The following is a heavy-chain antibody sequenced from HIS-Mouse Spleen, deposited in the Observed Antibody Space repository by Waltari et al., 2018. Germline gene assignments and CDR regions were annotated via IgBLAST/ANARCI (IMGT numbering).Heavy chain of an antibody. Sequence: QVQLQQWGAGLLKPSETLSLTCAVYGGSFSGYYWSWIRQPPGKGLEWIGEINHGGSTNYSPSRKSRVSISVDTSKNQFSLKRSSVTAADTAVYYCARGALRGSYYWGEYFQHWGQGTLVTVSS. CDR3: ARGALRGSYYWGEYFQH. V-gene: IGHV4-34*01. CDR1: GGSFSGYY. J-gene: IGHJ1*01. CDR2: INHGGST. D-gene: IGHD1-26*01.